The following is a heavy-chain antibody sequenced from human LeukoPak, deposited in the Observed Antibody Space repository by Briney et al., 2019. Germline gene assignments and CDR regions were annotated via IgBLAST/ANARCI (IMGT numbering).Heavy chain of an antibody. CDR1: GFTFDNAW. D-gene: IGHD3-16*01. V-gene: IGHV3-15*01. J-gene: IGHJ4*02. CDR3: TRGVRITGFDN. CDR2: IKRKTDGGTT. Sequence: GGSLRLSCAASGFTFDNAWMTWVRQAPGKGLEWVGRIKRKTDGGTTDYAAPVKGRFSVSRDDSINTLYMQMNGLKTEDTAVNYCTRGVRITGFDNWGQGTRSPSPQ.